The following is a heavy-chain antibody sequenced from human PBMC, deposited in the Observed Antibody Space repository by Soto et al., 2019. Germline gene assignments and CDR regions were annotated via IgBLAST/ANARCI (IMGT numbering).Heavy chain of an antibody. Sequence: GGSLRLSCAASGFTFSSYAMSWVRQAPGKGLEWVSAISGSGGSTYYADSVKGRFTISRDNSKNTLYLQMNSLRAEDTAVYYCAPHRGYYDILTGYLHDAFDIWGQGTMVTVSS. CDR2: ISGSGGST. J-gene: IGHJ3*02. CDR1: GFTFSSYA. D-gene: IGHD3-9*01. CDR3: APHRGYYDILTGYLHDAFDI. V-gene: IGHV3-23*01.